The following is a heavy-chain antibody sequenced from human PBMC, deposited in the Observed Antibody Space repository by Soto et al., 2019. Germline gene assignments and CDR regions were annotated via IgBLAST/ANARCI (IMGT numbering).Heavy chain of an antibody. J-gene: IGHJ3*02. D-gene: IGHD3-10*01. CDR1: GLSVSNNY. CDR2: IYSGGNT. Sequence: GGSLRLSCAASGLSVSNNYMNWVRQAPGKGLEWVSSIYSGGNTHYADSVKGRFTISRDNSNNTLYLQMDSLRAEDTAVYYCARDYYYGSGSYAQTFDIWGQGTMVTVSS. CDR3: ARDYYYGSGSYAQTFDI. V-gene: IGHV3-53*01.